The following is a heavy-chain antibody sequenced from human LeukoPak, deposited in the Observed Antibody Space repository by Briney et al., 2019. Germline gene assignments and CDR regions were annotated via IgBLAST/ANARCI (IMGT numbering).Heavy chain of an antibody. D-gene: IGHD5-18*01. J-gene: IGHJ3*02. CDR3: ARSEYSYGADAFDI. CDR1: GGSISSYY. CDR2: IYYSGST. V-gene: IGHV4-59*01. Sequence: SETLSLTCTVSGGSISSYYWSWIRQPPGKGLEWTGYIYYSGSTNYNPSLKSRVTISLDKSKNQFSLRLSSVTAADTAVYYCARSEYSYGADAFDIWGQGTMVTVSS.